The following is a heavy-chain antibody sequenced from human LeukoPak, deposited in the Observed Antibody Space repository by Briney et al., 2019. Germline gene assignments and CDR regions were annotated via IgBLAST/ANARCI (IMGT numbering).Heavy chain of an antibody. CDR3: MRDGDNSAYLTHGPFDF. J-gene: IGHJ4*02. V-gene: IGHV4-39*07. CDR1: GGSINSGSYY. Sequence: SETLSLTCAVSGGSINSGSYYWGWVRQPPGKGLEWIGSFFYTGRNYHYNPSLRSRVSFSIDTSNKQFSLKLTSVTAADTAIYYCMRDGDNSAYLTHGPFDFWGQGILVAVSS. D-gene: IGHD3-22*01. CDR2: FFYTGRN.